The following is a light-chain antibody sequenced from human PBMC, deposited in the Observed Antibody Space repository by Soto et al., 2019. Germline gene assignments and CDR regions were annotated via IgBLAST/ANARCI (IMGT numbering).Light chain of an antibody. Sequence: EIVLTQSPGTLSLSPGERATLSCRASQSVSSNSLAWYQQKPGQAPRLLIYGASSRATGIPDRFSGSGSGTDFTLTISRLEPEDFAVYYCHHYDRSPLYTFGQGTKVEIK. CDR1: QSVSSNS. J-gene: IGKJ2*01. V-gene: IGKV3-20*01. CDR3: HHYDRSPLYT. CDR2: GAS.